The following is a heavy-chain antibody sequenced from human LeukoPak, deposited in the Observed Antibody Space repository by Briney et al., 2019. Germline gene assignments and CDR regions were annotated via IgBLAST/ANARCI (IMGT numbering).Heavy chain of an antibody. CDR2: FDPEDGET. D-gene: IGHD2-2*01. Sequence: ASVKVSCKVSGYTLTELSMHWVRQAPGKGLEWMGGFDPEDGETIYAQKFQGRVTMTEDTSTDTAYMELSSLRSGDTAVYYCANIYCSSTSCFDYWGQGTLVTVSS. CDR3: ANIYCSSTSCFDY. CDR1: GYTLTELS. J-gene: IGHJ4*02. V-gene: IGHV1-24*01.